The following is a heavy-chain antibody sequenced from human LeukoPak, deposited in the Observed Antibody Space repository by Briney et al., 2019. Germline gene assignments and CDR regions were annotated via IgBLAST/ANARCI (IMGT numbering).Heavy chain of an antibody. D-gene: IGHD2-2*01. V-gene: IGHV3-30*02. J-gene: IGHJ4*02. CDR1: GFTFSSYG. Sequence: GGSLRLSCAASGFTFSSYGLHWVRQAPGKGLEWVAFIRYDGNNQHYADSVKGRFTISRDNSKNTLYLQMNSLRAEDTAVYYCANLGYQLLTYYFDYWGQGTLVTVSS. CDR2: IRYDGNNQ. CDR3: ANLGYQLLTYYFDY.